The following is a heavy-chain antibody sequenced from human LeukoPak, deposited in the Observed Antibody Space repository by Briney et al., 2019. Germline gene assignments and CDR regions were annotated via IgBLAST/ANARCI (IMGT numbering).Heavy chain of an antibody. CDR2: ISGSGGST. CDR3: AKMEEEAVAVDY. Sequence: PGGSLRLSCAASGFTFSSYGMSWVRQAPGKGLEWVSGISGSGGSTDYADSVKGRFTISRDNSKNTLYLQMNSLRAEDTAVYYCAKMEEEAVAVDYWGQGTLVTVSS. CDR1: GFTFSSYG. J-gene: IGHJ4*02. V-gene: IGHV3-23*01. D-gene: IGHD6-19*01.